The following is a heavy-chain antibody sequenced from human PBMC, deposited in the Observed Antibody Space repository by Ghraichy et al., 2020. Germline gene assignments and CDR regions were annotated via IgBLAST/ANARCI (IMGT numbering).Heavy chain of an antibody. J-gene: IGHJ2*01. Sequence: RGSLRLSCAASGFTFSSYWMHWVRQAPGKGLVWVSRIKSDGSTTNYADSVKGRFTISRDNAKNTLFLQMNSLGAEDMAVYYCARGGYYGLGMRYFELWGRGTPVTVSS. CDR1: GFTFSSYW. CDR2: IKSDGSTT. V-gene: IGHV3-74*01. D-gene: IGHD3-10*01. CDR3: ARGGYYGLGMRYFEL.